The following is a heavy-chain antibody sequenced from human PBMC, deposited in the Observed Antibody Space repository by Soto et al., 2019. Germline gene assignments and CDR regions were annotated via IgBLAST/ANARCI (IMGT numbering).Heavy chain of an antibody. D-gene: IGHD5-12*01. V-gene: IGHV5-51*01. J-gene: IGHJ4*02. CDR1: GYSFTSYW. Sequence: GESLKISCKGTGYSFTSYWIGCVRQMSGKGLEWMRIHYPAASDTRYSPSFQGQVATPADKSISTAYLQWSSLKASDTAMYYCARSYSGYDGFIYWGQGTLVTVSS. CDR2: HYPAASDT. CDR3: ARSYSGYDGFIY.